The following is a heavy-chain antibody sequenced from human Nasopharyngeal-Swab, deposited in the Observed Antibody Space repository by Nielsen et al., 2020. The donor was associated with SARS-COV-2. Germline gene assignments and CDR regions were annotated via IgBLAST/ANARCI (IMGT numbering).Heavy chain of an antibody. J-gene: IGHJ3*02. CDR2: IYYSGST. CDR3: ARGDILTGSQAAFDI. V-gene: IGHV4-39*07. D-gene: IGHD3-9*01. Sequence: PGKGLEWIGSIYYSGSTYYNPSLKSRVTISVDTSKNQFSLKLSSVTAADTAVYYCARGDILTGSQAAFDIWGQGTMVTVSS.